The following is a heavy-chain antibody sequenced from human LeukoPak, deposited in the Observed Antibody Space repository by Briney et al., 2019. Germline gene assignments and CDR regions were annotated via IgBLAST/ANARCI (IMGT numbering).Heavy chain of an antibody. CDR1: GFTFSSYW. CDR2: INSDGSST. J-gene: IGHJ2*01. V-gene: IGHV3-74*01. CDR3: AKFVRSRYFDL. Sequence: GGSLRLSCAASGFTFSSYWMHWVRQAPGKGLVWVSRINSDGSSTSYADSVKGRFTISRDNAKNTLYLQMNSLRAEDTAVYYCAKFVRSRYFDLWGRGTLVTVSS. D-gene: IGHD4-17*01.